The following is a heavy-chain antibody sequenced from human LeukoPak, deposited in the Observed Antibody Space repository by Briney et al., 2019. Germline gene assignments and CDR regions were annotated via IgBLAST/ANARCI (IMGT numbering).Heavy chain of an antibody. J-gene: IGHJ4*02. CDR2: IRGSGGST. CDR1: GFTFSSYA. Sequence: GGSLRLSCAASGFTFSSYAMNWVRQAPGKGLEWVSGIRGSGGSTYYADSVKGRFTISRDNSKNTLYLQMNSLRAEDTAVYYCANGVTVLRFDSWGQGTLVTVSS. V-gene: IGHV3-23*01. CDR3: ANGVTVLRFDS. D-gene: IGHD4-17*01.